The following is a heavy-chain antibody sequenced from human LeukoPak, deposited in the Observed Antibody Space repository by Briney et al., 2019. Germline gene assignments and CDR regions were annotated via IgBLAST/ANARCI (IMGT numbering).Heavy chain of an antibody. J-gene: IGHJ4*02. V-gene: IGHV3-30*18. CDR2: ISYDGSNK. D-gene: IGHD3-22*01. Sequence: GGSLRLSCAASGFTFSSYAMSWVRQAPGKWLEWVAVISYDGSNKYYADSVKGRFTISRDNSKNTLYLQMNSLRAEDTAVYYCAKGAHYYDSSGYYYEWDYWGQGTLVTVSS. CDR1: GFTFSSYA. CDR3: AKGAHYYDSSGYYYEWDY.